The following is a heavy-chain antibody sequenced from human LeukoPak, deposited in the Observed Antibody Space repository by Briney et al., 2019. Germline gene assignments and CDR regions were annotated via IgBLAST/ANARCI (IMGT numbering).Heavy chain of an antibody. J-gene: IGHJ4*02. V-gene: IGHV1-2*06. CDR2: MNPNSGGT. Sequence: ASVKVSCKASGYTFTGYYMHWVRQAPGQGLKWMGRMNPNSGGTNYAQKFQGRVTMTRDKSISTAYMELSRLRSDDTAVYYCAPRGGSSGWYVFDYWGQGTLVTVSS. CDR1: GYTFTGYY. D-gene: IGHD6-19*01. CDR3: APRGGSSGWYVFDY.